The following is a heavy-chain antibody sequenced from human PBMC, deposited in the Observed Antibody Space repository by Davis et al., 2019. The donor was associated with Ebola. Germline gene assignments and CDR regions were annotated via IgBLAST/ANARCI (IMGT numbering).Heavy chain of an antibody. J-gene: IGHJ4*02. V-gene: IGHV1-18*01. CDR1: GYTFTSYG. CDR2: ISAYNGNT. D-gene: IGHD4-17*01. Sequence: ASVKVSCKASGYTFTSYGISWVRQAPGQGLEWMGWISAYNGNTNYAQKLQGRVTMTTDTSTSTAYMELRSLRSDDTAVYYCARDWKPYGDYRNPFDYWGQGTLVTVSS. CDR3: ARDWKPYGDYRNPFDY.